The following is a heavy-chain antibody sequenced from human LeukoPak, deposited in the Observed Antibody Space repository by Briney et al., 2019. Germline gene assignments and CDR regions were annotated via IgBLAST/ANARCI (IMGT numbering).Heavy chain of an antibody. V-gene: IGHV4-38-2*01. Sequence: PETLSLTCAVSGYSISSGYYWGWIRQPPGKGLEWIGSIYHSGSTYYNPSLKSRVTISVDTSKNQFSLKLSSVTAADTAVYYCARRRGRSYDILTGNSNYFDYWGQGTLVTVSS. CDR1: GYSISSGYY. CDR2: IYHSGST. D-gene: IGHD3-9*01. CDR3: ARRRGRSYDILTGNSNYFDY. J-gene: IGHJ4*02.